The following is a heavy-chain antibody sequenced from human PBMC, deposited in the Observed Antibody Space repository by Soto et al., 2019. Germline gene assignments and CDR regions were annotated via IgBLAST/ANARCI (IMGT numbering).Heavy chain of an antibody. Sequence: GASVKVSCKASGYTFTAYYMHWVRQAPGQGLEWMGWINPNSGGTNYAQKFQGRVTMTRDTSISTAYMELSRLRSDDTAVYYCARDLNVDKAMVTGYWGQGTLVTVSS. J-gene: IGHJ1*01. D-gene: IGHD5-18*01. CDR2: INPNSGGT. V-gene: IGHV1-2*02. CDR1: GYTFTAYY. CDR3: ARDLNVDKAMVTGY.